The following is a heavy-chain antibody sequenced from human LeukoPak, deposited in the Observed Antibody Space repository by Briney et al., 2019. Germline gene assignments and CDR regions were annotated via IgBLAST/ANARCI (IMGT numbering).Heavy chain of an antibody. CDR3: ARDRGYYYDSSGRDAFEI. J-gene: IGHJ3*02. CDR2: IIPIFGTA. V-gene: IGHV1-69*05. D-gene: IGHD3-22*01. Sequence: SVKVSCKASGGTFSSYAISWVRQAPGQGLEWMGGIIPIFGTANYAQKFQGRVTITTDESTSTAYMELSSLRSEDTAVYYCARDRGYYYDSSGRDAFEIWGQGTMVTVSS. CDR1: GGTFSSYA.